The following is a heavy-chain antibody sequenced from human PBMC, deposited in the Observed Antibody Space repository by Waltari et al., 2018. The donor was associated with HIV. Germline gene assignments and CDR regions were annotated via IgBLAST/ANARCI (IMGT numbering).Heavy chain of an antibody. Sequence: QVQLQQWGAGLLKPSETLSITCAVYGVSFRGYSLSWIRQSPGKGLEWIGEINHSESTNYNPSLKSGVTMSVDTSKNQFSLKLSFVTAADTAVYYCARGGNYYGSGSYYKLDYWGQGTLVTVSS. D-gene: IGHD3-10*01. J-gene: IGHJ4*02. CDR3: ARGGNYYGSGSYYKLDY. V-gene: IGHV4-34*01. CDR1: GVSFRGYS. CDR2: INHSEST.